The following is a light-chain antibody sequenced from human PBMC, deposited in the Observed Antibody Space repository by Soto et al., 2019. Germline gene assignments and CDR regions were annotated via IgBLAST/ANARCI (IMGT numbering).Light chain of an antibody. CDR1: QSVSSSY. V-gene: IGKV3-20*01. CDR3: QQYGSSPRT. CDR2: GAS. Sequence: EIVFTHSPGTLSLSPGERATLSCRASQSVSSSYLAWYQQKPGQAPRLLMYGASSRATGIPDRFSGSGSGTDFTLTISRLEPEDFAVYYCQQYGSSPRTFGQGTKVDIK. J-gene: IGKJ1*01.